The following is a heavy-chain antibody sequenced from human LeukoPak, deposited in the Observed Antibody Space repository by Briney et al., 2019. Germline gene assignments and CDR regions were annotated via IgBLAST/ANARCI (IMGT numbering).Heavy chain of an antibody. CDR3: ARDEPYNWNDVGYYYYGMDV. CDR2: ISYDGSNK. J-gene: IGHJ6*04. Sequence: GRSLRLSCAASGFSFDTYAMHWVRQAPGKGLEWVAVISYDGSNKYYADSVKGRFTISRDNSKNTLYLQMNSLRAEDTAVYYCARDEPYNWNDVGYYYYGMDVWGKGTTVTVSS. D-gene: IGHD1-1*01. V-gene: IGHV3-30*19. CDR1: GFSFDTYA.